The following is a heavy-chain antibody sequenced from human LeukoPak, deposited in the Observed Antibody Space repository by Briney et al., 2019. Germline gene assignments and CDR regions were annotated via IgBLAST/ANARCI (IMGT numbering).Heavy chain of an antibody. CDR2: IHHGGST. CDR1: GYSISSGHW. J-gene: IGHJ4*02. V-gene: IGHV4-4*02. D-gene: IGHD1-26*01. Sequence: SSETLSLTCAVSGYSISSGHWWSLVRQPPGKGLEWIGEIHHGGSTNYNPSLKSRVTISVDTSKNQFSLKLSSVTAADTAVYYCAREIVGAKDFDYWGQGTLVTVSS. CDR3: AREIVGAKDFDY.